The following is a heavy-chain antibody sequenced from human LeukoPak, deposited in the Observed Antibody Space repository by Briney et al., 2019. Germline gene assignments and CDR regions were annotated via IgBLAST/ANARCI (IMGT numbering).Heavy chain of an antibody. Sequence: GASVTVSCTASVYRFIIYGFSWVRQAPGQGLEWMGWISAYNGNTNYAQKFQGRVTMTTDTSTSTVYMEVRSLRSDDTAVYYCARALSDDFWSGYQDRWGQGTLVTVSS. V-gene: IGHV1-18*01. J-gene: IGHJ5*02. D-gene: IGHD3-3*01. CDR2: ISAYNGNT. CDR3: ARALSDDFWSGYQDR. CDR1: VYRFIIYG.